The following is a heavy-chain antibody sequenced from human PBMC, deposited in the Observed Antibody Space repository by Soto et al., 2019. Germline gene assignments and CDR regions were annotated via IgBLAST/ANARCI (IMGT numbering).Heavy chain of an antibody. D-gene: IGHD3-22*01. J-gene: IGHJ4*02. CDR1: GGSINGSSYY. V-gene: IGHV4-39*01. CDR2: IYYSGST. CDR3: MLGSGWKDFDD. Sequence: PSETLSLTCTVSGGSINGSSYYWGWIRQPPGKGLEWIGNIYYSGSTYYNPSLKSRVTISVDTSKNQFSLKLSSVTAADTAVYYCMLGSGWKDFDDWGPGTLVTVSS.